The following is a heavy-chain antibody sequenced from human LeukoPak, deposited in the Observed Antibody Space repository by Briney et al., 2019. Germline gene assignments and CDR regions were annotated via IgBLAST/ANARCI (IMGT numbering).Heavy chain of an antibody. CDR1: GYTFTSYY. Sequence: GASVKVSCKASGYTFTSYYMHWVRQAPGQGLEWMGIINPSGGSTSYAQKFQGRVTMTRDTSTSTVYMELSSLRSEDTAAYNCASSHGSSPLDYWGQGTLVTVSS. J-gene: IGHJ4*02. CDR2: INPSGGST. V-gene: IGHV1-46*01. D-gene: IGHD1-26*01. CDR3: ASSHGSSPLDY.